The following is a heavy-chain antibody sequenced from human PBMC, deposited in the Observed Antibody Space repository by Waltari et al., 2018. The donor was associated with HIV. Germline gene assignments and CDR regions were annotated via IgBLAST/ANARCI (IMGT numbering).Heavy chain of an antibody. CDR3: AREGNYYGYED. J-gene: IGHJ4*02. V-gene: IGHV4-59*01. CDR1: GGSMNNYY. D-gene: IGHD3-16*01. Sequence: QVQLQESGPGLVKPSETLSLICTVSGGSMNNYYWNWIRQPPGKALEWIGSSYYRGSTNYNPSLKGRVAISVDTSKKQVYLNVRSVTAADTAVYFCAREGNYYGYEDWGQGTLVTGSS. CDR2: SYYRGST.